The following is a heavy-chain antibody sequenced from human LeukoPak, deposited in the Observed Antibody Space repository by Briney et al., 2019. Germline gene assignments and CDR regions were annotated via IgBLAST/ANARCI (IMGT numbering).Heavy chain of an antibody. J-gene: IGHJ4*02. CDR2: IYHSGST. V-gene: IGHV4-38-2*02. Sequence: SETLSLTCTVSGYSISSGYYWGWIRQPPGKGLEWIGSIYHSGSTYYNPSLKRRVTISVDTSKNQLSLKLSSVTAADTAVYYCARSRNYGAVSNLGFDYWGQGTLVTVSS. CDR3: ARSRNYGAVSNLGFDY. D-gene: IGHD3-10*01. CDR1: GYSISSGYY.